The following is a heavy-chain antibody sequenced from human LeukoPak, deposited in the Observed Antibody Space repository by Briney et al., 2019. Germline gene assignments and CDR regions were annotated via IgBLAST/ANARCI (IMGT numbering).Heavy chain of an antibody. Sequence: ASVKVSCKASGYTFTGYYMHWVRQAPGQGLEWMGWINPNSGGTNYAQKFQGRVTMTRDTSITTAYLDLSRLRSDDTAVYYCARGGGYCSSTTCYYYYFDSWGQGTLVTVPS. CDR2: INPNSGGT. CDR3: ARGGGYCSSTTCYYYYFDS. V-gene: IGHV1-2*02. D-gene: IGHD2-2*01. CDR1: GYTFTGYY. J-gene: IGHJ4*02.